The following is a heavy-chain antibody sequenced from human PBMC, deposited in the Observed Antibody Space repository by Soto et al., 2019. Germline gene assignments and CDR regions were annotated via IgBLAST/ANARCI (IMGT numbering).Heavy chain of an antibody. V-gene: IGHV3-48*02. D-gene: IGHD3-22*01. CDR3: AREYYYDSSAYPGGWFDP. CDR2: ISISSSTI. J-gene: IGHJ5*02. Sequence: EVQLVESGVGLVQPVGSLRLSCAASGFTFSSYSMNWVRQAPGKGLEWVSYISISSSTIYYADSVKGRFTISRDNAKNSLYLQMTSLRDEDTAVYYCAREYYYDSSAYPGGWFDPWGQGTLVTVYS. CDR1: GFTFSSYS.